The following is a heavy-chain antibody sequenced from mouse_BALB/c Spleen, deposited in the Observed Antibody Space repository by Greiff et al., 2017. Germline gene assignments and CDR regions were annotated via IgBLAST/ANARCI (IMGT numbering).Heavy chain of an antibody. CDR2: IYPGDGDT. J-gene: IGHJ4*01. CDR3: ARGGYDEEGAMDY. Sequence: VQLQQSGAELVRPGSSVKISCKASGYAFSSYWMNWVKQRPGQGLEWIGQIYPGDGDTNYNGKFKGKATLTAYKSSRTAYMQLSSLTSEDSAVYFCARGGYDEEGAMDYWGQGTSVTVSS. CDR1: GYAFSSYW. D-gene: IGHD2-2*01. V-gene: IGHV1-80*01.